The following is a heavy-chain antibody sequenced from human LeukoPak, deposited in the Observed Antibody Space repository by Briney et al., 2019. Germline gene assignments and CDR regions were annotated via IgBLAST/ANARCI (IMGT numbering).Heavy chain of an antibody. CDR1: GFTFSSHS. V-gene: IGHV3-23*01. Sequence: GGSLRLSCAASGFTFSSHSMSWVRQAPGKGLQWVAAISGSGDRAYSADSVKGRFTISRDNSKNTLYLQMNSLRAEDTAVYYCARDSVTMLPLDAFDIWGQGTMVTVSS. CDR2: ISGSGDRA. J-gene: IGHJ3*02. D-gene: IGHD3-10*02. CDR3: ARDSVTMLPLDAFDI.